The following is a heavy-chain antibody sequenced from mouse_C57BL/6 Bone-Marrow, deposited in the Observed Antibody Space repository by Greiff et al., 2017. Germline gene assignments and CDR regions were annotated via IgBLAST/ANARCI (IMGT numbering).Heavy chain of an antibody. D-gene: IGHD2-2*01. J-gene: IGHJ3*01. V-gene: IGHV3-6*01. Sequence: EVQLQESGPGLVKPSQSLSLTCSVTGYSITSGYYWNWIRQFPGNKLEWMGYISYDGSNNYNPSLKNRISITRDPSKNQFFLKLNSVTTEDTATYYCAREGLRRAWFAYWGQGTLVTVSA. CDR2: ISYDGSN. CDR1: GYSITSGYY. CDR3: AREGLRRAWFAY.